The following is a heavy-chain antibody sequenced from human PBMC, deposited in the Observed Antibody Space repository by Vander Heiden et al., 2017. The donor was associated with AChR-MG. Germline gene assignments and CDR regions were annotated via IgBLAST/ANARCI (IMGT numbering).Heavy chain of an antibody. V-gene: IGHV1-18*01. Sequence: QVQLVQSGAEVKKPGASVKVSCKASVYTFTSYGISWVRQAPGQGLEWMGWISAYNGNTNYAQKLQGRVTMTTDTSTSTAYMELRSLRSDDTAVYYCAISNYDILTGYSPFDYWGQGTLVTVSS. CDR1: VYTFTSYG. D-gene: IGHD3-9*01. CDR3: AISNYDILTGYSPFDY. CDR2: ISAYNGNT. J-gene: IGHJ4*02.